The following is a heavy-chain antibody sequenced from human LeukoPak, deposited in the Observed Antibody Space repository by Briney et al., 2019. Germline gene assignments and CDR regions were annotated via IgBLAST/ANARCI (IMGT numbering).Heavy chain of an antibody. Sequence: ASVKVSCKASGGSLKNFAISWVRQAPGQGLEWMGGIIPIFGTANYAQKFQGRVTITTDESTNTAYMELSSLRSEDTAVYYCARPQFVYSGSYLGAFDIWGQGTMVTVSS. CDR1: GGSLKNFA. D-gene: IGHD1-26*01. J-gene: IGHJ3*02. V-gene: IGHV1-69*05. CDR3: ARPQFVYSGSYLGAFDI. CDR2: IIPIFGTA.